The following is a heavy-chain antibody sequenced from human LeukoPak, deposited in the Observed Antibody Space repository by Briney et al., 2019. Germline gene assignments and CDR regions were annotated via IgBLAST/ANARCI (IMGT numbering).Heavy chain of an antibody. D-gene: IGHD4-17*01. CDR2: IYYSGST. J-gene: IGHJ4*02. CDR3: ARGYGDYPYYFDY. V-gene: IGHV4-59*01. CDR1: GGSISSYY. Sequence: PSETLSLTGTVSGGSISSYYWSWIRQPPGKGLEWIGYIYYSGSTNYNPSLKSRVTISVDTSKNQFSLKLSSVTAADTAVYYCARGYGDYPYYFDYWGQGTLGSVSS.